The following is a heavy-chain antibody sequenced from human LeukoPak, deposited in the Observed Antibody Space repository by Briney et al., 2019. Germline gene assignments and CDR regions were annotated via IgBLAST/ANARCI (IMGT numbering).Heavy chain of an antibody. Sequence: ASVKVSCKVSGYTLTELSMHWVRQAPGQGLEWMGWINPNSGGTNYAQKFQGWVTMTRDTSISTAYMELSRLRSDDTAVYYCARTRGQEEDYYYYGMDVWGQGTTVTVSS. V-gene: IGHV1-2*04. CDR1: GYTLTELS. CDR2: INPNSGGT. D-gene: IGHD3-16*01. CDR3: ARTRGQEEDYYYYGMDV. J-gene: IGHJ6*02.